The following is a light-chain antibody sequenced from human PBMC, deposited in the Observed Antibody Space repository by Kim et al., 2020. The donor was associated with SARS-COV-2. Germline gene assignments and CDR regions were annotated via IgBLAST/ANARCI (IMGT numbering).Light chain of an antibody. Sequence: DIQMTQPPSTLSSSVGDRVTITCRASQSISSWLAWYQQKPGKAPTLLIYDASTLESGVPSRFSGSGSGTEFTLTISSLQPDDSATYYCQQYNRTATWTFGQGTKVDIK. CDR2: DAS. CDR3: QQYNRTATWT. CDR1: QSISSW. V-gene: IGKV1-5*01. J-gene: IGKJ1*01.